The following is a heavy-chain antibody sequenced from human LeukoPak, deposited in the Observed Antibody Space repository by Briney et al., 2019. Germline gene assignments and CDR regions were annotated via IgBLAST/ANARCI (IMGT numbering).Heavy chain of an antibody. Sequence: PGGSLRLSCAASGFTFSSYWMHWVRQAPGKGLVWVSRINSDGSSTSYTDSVKGRFTISRDNAMNSLHLQMHSLTDEDTAVYYCARDGTPDRITLYSHYFDSWGQGTLVTVSS. D-gene: IGHD3-9*01. V-gene: IGHV3-74*01. CDR3: ARDGTPDRITLYSHYFDS. J-gene: IGHJ4*02. CDR1: GFTFSSYW. CDR2: INSDGSST.